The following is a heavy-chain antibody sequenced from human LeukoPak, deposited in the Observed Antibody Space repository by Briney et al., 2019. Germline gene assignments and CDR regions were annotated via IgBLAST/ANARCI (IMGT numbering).Heavy chain of an antibody. D-gene: IGHD3-22*01. CDR3: AKSERLSMIGGWAPTFDS. CDR2: LYSDGST. CDR1: GFTVSSKY. J-gene: IGHJ4*02. V-gene: IGHV3-66*01. Sequence: RGSLRLSCAASGFTVSSKYMSWVRQAPGKGLEWVSILYSDGSTYYAGSVEGRFTISRDNSKNTLYFQMNSLRVEDTAVYYCAKSERLSMIGGWAPTFDSWGQGTLVTVSS.